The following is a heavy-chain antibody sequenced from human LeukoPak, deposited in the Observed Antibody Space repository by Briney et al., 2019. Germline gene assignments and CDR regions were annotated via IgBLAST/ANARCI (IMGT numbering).Heavy chain of an antibody. CDR1: EYTFTSYD. J-gene: IGHJ4*02. Sequence: ASVKVSCKAFEYTFTSYDINWVRQATGQGLEWMGWMNLSSGNAGYAQKFQGRVTMTRNTSISTAYMELSSLKSEDTAVYYCARGTPSGWLGAVYWGQGTLVTVSP. CDR3: ARGTPSGWLGAVY. CDR2: MNLSSGNA. D-gene: IGHD6-19*01. V-gene: IGHV1-8*01.